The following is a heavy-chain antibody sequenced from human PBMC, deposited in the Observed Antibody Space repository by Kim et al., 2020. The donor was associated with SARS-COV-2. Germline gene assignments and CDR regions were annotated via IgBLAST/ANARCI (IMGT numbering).Heavy chain of an antibody. D-gene: IGHD6-19*01. J-gene: IGHJ6*02. CDR3: AREFTHGVAGTFAHYGMDV. Sequence: GRFTISRDNSKNTLYLQMNSLRAEDTAVYYCAREFTHGVAGTFAHYGMDVWGQGTTVTVSS. V-gene: IGHV3-30*07.